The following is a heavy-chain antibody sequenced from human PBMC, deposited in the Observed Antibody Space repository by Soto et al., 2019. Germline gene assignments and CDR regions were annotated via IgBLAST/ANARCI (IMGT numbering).Heavy chain of an antibody. CDR3: ATQGRTTYYFGY. CDR2: IDLSESYT. Sequence: EVQLVQSGAEVKKSGESLRISCKVSGYSFASQWISWVRQVPGKGQEWMGRIDLSESYTTYNPSFQGHVTFSADKSITTAYLQWRSLEASDTAIYYCATQGRTTYYFGYWGQGTLVTVSS. J-gene: IGHJ4*02. V-gene: IGHV5-10-1*03. CDR1: GYSFASQW.